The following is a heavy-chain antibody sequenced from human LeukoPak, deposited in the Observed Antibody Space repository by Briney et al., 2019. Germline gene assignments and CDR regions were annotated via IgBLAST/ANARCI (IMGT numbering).Heavy chain of an antibody. Sequence: PSETLSLTCTVSGGSISSYYWSWIRQPPGKGLEWIGYIYYSGSTNYNPSLKSRVTISVDTSKNQFSLKLSSVTAADTAAYYCARSSGYDTKFDYWGQGTLVTVSS. J-gene: IGHJ4*02. CDR2: IYYSGST. CDR3: ARSSGYDTKFDY. V-gene: IGHV4-59*08. D-gene: IGHD5-12*01. CDR1: GGSISSYY.